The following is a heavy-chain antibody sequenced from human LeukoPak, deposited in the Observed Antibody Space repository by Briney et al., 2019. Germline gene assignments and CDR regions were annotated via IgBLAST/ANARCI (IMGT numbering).Heavy chain of an antibody. CDR3: TTEGVLLWFGELLGGYFDY. Sequence: GGSLRLSCAASGFTFSSYTMNWVRQAPGKGLEWVGRIKSKTDGGTTDYAAPVKGRFTISRDDSKNTLYLQMNSLKTEDTAVYYCTTEGVLLWFGELLGGYFDYWGQGTLVTVSS. J-gene: IGHJ4*02. CDR1: GFTFSSYT. D-gene: IGHD3-10*01. V-gene: IGHV3-15*01. CDR2: IKSKTDGGTT.